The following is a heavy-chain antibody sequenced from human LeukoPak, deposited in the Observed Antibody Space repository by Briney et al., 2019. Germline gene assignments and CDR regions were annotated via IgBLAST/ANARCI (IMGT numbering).Heavy chain of an antibody. CDR2: IYPGDSDT. Sequence: GESLKFSCKGSGYSFTTYWIGWVRQMPGKGLEWMGIIYPGDSDTRYSPSFQGQVTISADKSITTAYLQWSSLKASDTAMYYCARRVYSSSDFYYAFDYSGQGTLVTVSS. D-gene: IGHD3-22*01. CDR1: GYSFTTYW. J-gene: IGHJ4*02. CDR3: ARRVYSSSDFYYAFDY. V-gene: IGHV5-51*01.